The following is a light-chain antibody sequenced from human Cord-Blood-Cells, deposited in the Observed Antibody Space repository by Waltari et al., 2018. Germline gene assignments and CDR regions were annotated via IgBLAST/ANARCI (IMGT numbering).Light chain of an antibody. CDR3: MQALQTGT. Sequence: DIVMTQSPLSLPVTPGEPASISCRSSQSLLHSNGYNYLDWYLQKPGQSPQLLIYLGSNSASAVPDRVSGSGSGTDFTLKISRVEAEDVGVYYCMQALQTGTFGQGTKVEIK. J-gene: IGKJ1*01. V-gene: IGKV2-28*01. CDR2: LGS. CDR1: QSLLHSNGYNY.